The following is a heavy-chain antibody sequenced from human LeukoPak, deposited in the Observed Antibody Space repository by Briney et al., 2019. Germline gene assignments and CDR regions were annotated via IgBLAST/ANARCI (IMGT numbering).Heavy chain of an antibody. Sequence: GGSLRLSCSASGFTFSSYAMHWVRQAPGKGLQYVSAISSDGGSTYYADSVKGRFTITRDNSKNTLYLQMSSLRAEDTAVYYCVKNREGHIWSAFEIWGQGTMVTVSS. J-gene: IGHJ3*02. D-gene: IGHD5-24*01. CDR3: VKNREGHIWSAFEI. V-gene: IGHV3-64D*06. CDR2: ISSDGGST. CDR1: GFTFSSYA.